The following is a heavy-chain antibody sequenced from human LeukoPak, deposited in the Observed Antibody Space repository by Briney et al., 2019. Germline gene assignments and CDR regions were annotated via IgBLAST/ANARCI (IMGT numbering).Heavy chain of an antibody. D-gene: IGHD4-17*01. CDR1: GGSFSGYY. CDR2: INHSGST. Sequence: SETLSLTCAVYGGSFSGYYWSWIRQPPGKGLEWIGEINHSGSTNYNPSLKSRVTISVDTSKNQFSLKLSSVTAADTAVYYCARDVYGDQGAFDIWGQGTMVTVSS. J-gene: IGHJ3*02. V-gene: IGHV4-34*01. CDR3: ARDVYGDQGAFDI.